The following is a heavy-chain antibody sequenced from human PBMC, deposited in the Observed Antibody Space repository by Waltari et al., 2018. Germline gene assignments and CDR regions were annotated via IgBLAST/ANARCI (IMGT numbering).Heavy chain of an antibody. Sequence: QVQLVQSGAEVKKPGSSVKVSCKASGGTFSSYAISWVRQAPGQGLEWMGGIIPIFGTANYAQKFQGRVTITTDESTSTAYMELSSLRSEDTAVYYCAQSFRDGYNEGLDYWAREPWSPSPQ. V-gene: IGHV1-69*05. CDR3: AQSFRDGYNEGLDY. J-gene: IGHJ4*02. CDR2: IIPIFGTA. CDR1: GGTFSSYA. D-gene: IGHD5-12*01.